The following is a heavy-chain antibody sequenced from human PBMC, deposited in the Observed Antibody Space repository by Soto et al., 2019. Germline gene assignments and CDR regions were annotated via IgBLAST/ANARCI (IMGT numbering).Heavy chain of an antibody. CDR2: IYHSGST. CDR1: GGSLSSSNY. V-gene: IGHV4-39*07. CDR3: ARGSPTVTTFRSYYFDY. Sequence: PSETLSLTCPVSGGSLSSSNYYWVWLRQPPGKGLEWIGEIYHSGSTNYNPSLKSRVTISVDKSKNQFSLKLSSVTAADTAVYYCARGSPTVTTFRSYYFDYWGQGTLVTVSS. J-gene: IGHJ4*02. D-gene: IGHD4-17*01.